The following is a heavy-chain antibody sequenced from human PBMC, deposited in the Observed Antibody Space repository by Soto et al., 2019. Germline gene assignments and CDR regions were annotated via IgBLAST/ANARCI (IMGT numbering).Heavy chain of an antibody. CDR1: GFTFSSYA. Sequence: EVQLLESGGGLVQPGGSLRLSCAASGFTFSSYAMRWVRQAPGKGLEWVAAIRGSGGSTYYGDSVKGRCTISRNNSKNTLYRQMNSLRAEDTAIYYCAKVWVSVTFDTFDIWGQGTMLIVSS. V-gene: IGHV3-23*01. CDR3: AKVWVSVTFDTFDI. D-gene: IGHD4-17*01. J-gene: IGHJ3*02. CDR2: IRGSGGST.